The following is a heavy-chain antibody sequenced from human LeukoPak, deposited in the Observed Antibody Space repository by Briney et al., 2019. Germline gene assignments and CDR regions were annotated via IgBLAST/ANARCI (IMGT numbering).Heavy chain of an antibody. CDR1: GGSISSYY. CDR3: ARAQQLERRGYYYHGMDV. V-gene: IGHV4-59*01. J-gene: IGHJ6*02. Sequence: PSETLSLTCTVSGGSISSYYWSWIRQPPGKGLEWIGYIYYSGSTNYNPSLKSRVTISVDTSKTQFSLKLSSVTAADTAVYYCARAQQLERRGYYYHGMDVWGQGTTVTVSS. D-gene: IGHD1-1*01. CDR2: IYYSGST.